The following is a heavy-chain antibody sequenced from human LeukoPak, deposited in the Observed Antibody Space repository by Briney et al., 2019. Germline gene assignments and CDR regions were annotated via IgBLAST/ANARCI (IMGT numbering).Heavy chain of an antibody. J-gene: IGHJ4*02. CDR2: IYPHDSET. Sequence: GESLKISCQGSGYNFISNWIGWVRQTPGKGLEFLGIIYPHDSETIYSPSFQGQVTVSVDKSISTAYLQWNSLKASDTAMYYCARVDRRGYSDYTAILPDYWGQGTLVTVSS. V-gene: IGHV5-51*01. CDR3: ARVDRRGYSDYTAILPDY. D-gene: IGHD5-12*01. CDR1: GYNFISNW.